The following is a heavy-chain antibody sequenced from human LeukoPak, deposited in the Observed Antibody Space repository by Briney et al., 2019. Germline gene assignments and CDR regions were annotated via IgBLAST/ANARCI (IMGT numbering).Heavy chain of an antibody. V-gene: IGHV3-9*01. CDR2: ISWNSGSI. CDR3: ARGRGMDV. CDR1: GFTFDDYA. J-gene: IGHJ6*02. Sequence: GGSLRLSCAASGFTFDDYAMHWVRQAPGKGLEWVSGISWNSGSIGYADSVKGRFTISRDNAKNSLYLQMNSLRAEDTAVYYCARGRGMDVWGQGTTVTVFS.